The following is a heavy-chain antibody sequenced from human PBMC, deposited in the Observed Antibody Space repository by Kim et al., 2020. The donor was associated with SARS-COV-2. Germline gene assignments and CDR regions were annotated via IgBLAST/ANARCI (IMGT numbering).Heavy chain of an antibody. CDR3: ATEGGSSGKCGYFDY. Sequence: GGSLRLSCAASQFRLSGYIVHWVRQSPGKGLEWVAAIADDGVISKYFAESVKGRFSISRDNSRNTVHLEMDSLEIEDTAVYYCATEGGSSGKCGYFDYWGQGTLVTVSS. CDR2: IADDGVISK. V-gene: IGHV3-30-3*01. J-gene: IGHJ4*03. CDR1: QFRLSGYI. D-gene: IGHD3-22*01.